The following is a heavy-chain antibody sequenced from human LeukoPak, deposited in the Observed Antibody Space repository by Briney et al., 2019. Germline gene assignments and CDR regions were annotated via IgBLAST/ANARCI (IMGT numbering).Heavy chain of an antibody. J-gene: IGHJ4*02. Sequence: GGSLRLSCAASGFTFDDYGMSWVRQAPGKGLEWVSGINWNGGSTGYADSVKGRFTISRDNAKNSLYLQMNSLRAEDMALYYCARGGITIFGVVTNFDYWGQGTLVTVSS. CDR2: INWNGGST. V-gene: IGHV3-20*04. D-gene: IGHD3-3*01. CDR3: ARGGITIFGVVTNFDY. CDR1: GFTFDDYG.